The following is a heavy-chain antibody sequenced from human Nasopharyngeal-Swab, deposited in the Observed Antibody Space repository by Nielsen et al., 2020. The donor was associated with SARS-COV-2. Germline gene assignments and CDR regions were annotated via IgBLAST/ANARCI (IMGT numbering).Heavy chain of an antibody. V-gene: IGHV3-7*01. D-gene: IGHD2-8*01. CDR1: GFTFSNSW. CDR2: IKQEGSEK. Sequence: GESLKISCEASGFTFSNSWMSWVRQAPGKALEWVANIKQEGSEKSYVDSVKDRITISRENAKNSLYLQMKSLRAKDTVVYYCLNGGSLYFWGQETLVTLSP. J-gene: IGHJ4*02. CDR3: LNGGSLYF.